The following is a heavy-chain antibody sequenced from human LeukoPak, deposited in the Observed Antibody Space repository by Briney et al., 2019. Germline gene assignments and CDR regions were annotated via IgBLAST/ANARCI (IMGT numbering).Heavy chain of an antibody. V-gene: IGHV4-59*01. D-gene: IGHD4-11*01. CDR2: IYYSGST. Sequence: SETLSLTCTVSGGSISSYYWSWIRQPPGKGLEWIGYIYYSGSTNYNPSLKSRVTISVDTSKNQFSLKLSSVTAADTAVYYCARDKGLHAFDIWGQGTMVTVSP. CDR1: GGSISSYY. J-gene: IGHJ3*02. CDR3: ARDKGLHAFDI.